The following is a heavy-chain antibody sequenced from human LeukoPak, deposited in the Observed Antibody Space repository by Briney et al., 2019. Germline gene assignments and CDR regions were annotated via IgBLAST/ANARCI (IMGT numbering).Heavy chain of an antibody. CDR3: AKSLDYDGGVLWALPQY. CDR2: IRGSGTVT. D-gene: IGHD3-22*01. CDR1: GFTFTSHA. V-gene: IGHV3-23*01. J-gene: IGHJ4*02. Sequence: PGGSLRLSCAASGFTFTSHAMSWVRQPPGKGLEWVSVIRGSGTVTYFADSVKGRFTVSRDNSENTLYLQISSLRAENTAIYYCAKSLDYDGGVLWALPQYWGQGTLVTVSS.